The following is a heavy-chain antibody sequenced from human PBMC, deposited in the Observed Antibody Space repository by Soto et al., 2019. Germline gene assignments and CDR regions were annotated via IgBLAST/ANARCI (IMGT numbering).Heavy chain of an antibody. J-gene: IGHJ6*03. Sequence: EVQLVESGGGLVKPGGSLRLSCAASGFTFSSYSMNWVRQAPGKGLEWVSSISSSSSYIYYADSVKGRFTSSRDNAKNSLYLQMNSLRAEDTAVYYCAIDAYDFWSSFIYYYYYMDVWGKGTTVTVSS. V-gene: IGHV3-21*01. CDR3: AIDAYDFWSSFIYYYYYMDV. CDR1: GFTFSSYS. D-gene: IGHD3-3*01. CDR2: ISSSSSYI.